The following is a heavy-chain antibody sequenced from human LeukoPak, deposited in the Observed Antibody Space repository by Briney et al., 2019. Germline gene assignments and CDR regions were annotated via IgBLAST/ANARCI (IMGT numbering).Heavy chain of an antibody. CDR3: ARAQYYSNDC. CDR1: GYTFSDHW. J-gene: IGHJ4*02. D-gene: IGHD4-11*01. CDR2: INQDGGGK. V-gene: IGHV3-7*01. Sequence: GGSLGLSCVASGYTFSDHWVTWVRQAPGKGLKWVANINQDGGGKYYVDSVKGRFTISRDNAKNSLYLQMNSLKVEDTAVYYCARAQYYSNDCWGQGTLVTVSS.